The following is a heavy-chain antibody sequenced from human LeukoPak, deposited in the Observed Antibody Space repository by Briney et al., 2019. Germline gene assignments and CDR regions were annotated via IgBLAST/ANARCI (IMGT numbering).Heavy chain of an antibody. J-gene: IGHJ5*02. Sequence: ASVTVSCKASGYTFTSYYMHWVRQAPGQGLEWMGLINPTGGSTGYAQKFQGRVTMTRDMSTSTDYMELSSLRSEDTAIYYCARDNSVGNNAWWFDPWGQGTLVTVSS. CDR3: ARDNSVGNNAWWFDP. CDR2: INPTGGST. D-gene: IGHD1-26*01. V-gene: IGHV1-46*01. CDR1: GYTFTSYY.